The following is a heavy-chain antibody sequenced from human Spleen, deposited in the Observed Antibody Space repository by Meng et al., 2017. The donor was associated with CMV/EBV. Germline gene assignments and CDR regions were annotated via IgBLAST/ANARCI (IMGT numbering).Heavy chain of an antibody. CDR3: ARDFVVGGLDY. J-gene: IGHJ4*02. V-gene: IGHV3-21*06. Sequence: GESLKISCAASGFTVSSNYMSWVRQAPGKGLEWVSSVSSSGTYISYADSVKGRFTVSRDIAKISLYLQMNSLRVEDTAVYYCARDFVVGGLDYWGQGTLVTVSS. D-gene: IGHD1-26*01. CDR1: GFTVSSNY. CDR2: VSSSGTYI.